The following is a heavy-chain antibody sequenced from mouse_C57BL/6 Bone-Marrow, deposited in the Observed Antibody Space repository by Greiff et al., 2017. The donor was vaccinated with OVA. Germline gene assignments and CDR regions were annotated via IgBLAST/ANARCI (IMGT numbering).Heavy chain of an antibody. CDR1: GYTFTSYG. CDR3: ARRGSSYGY. D-gene: IGHD1-1*01. J-gene: IGHJ2*01. V-gene: IGHV1-81*01. CDR2: IYPRSGNT. Sequence: VQVVESGAELARPGASVKLSCKASGYTFTSYGISWVKQRTGQGLEWIGEIYPRSGNTYYNEKFKGKATLTADKSSSTAYMELRSLTSEDSAVYFCARRGSSYGYWGQGTTLTVSS.